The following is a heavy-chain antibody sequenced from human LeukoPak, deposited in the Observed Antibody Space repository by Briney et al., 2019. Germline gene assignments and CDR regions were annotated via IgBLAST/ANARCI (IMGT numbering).Heavy chain of an antibody. J-gene: IGHJ5*02. V-gene: IGHV4-4*07. Sequence: PSETLSLTCTVSGGSISSYYWSWIRQPAGKGLEWIGRIYTSGSTNYNPSLKSRVTMSVDTSKNQFSLKLSSVTAADTAVYYCARLCFGYCSSTSCSHWFDPWGQGTLVTVSS. D-gene: IGHD2-2*03. CDR1: GGSISSYY. CDR3: ARLCFGYCSSTSCSHWFDP. CDR2: IYTSGST.